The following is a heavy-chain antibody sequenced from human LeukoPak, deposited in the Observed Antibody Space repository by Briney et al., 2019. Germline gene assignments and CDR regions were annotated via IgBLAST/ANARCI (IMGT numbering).Heavy chain of an antibody. CDR2: ISGSGDAT. Sequence: QPGGSLRLSCAASGFTFSGYSMSWVRQAPGKGPEWVSTISGSGDATYYADSVEGRFTISRDNAKNSLYLQMNSLRDEDSAVYYCARDQGIFDYWGQGTLVTVSS. CDR1: GFTFSGYS. V-gene: IGHV3-23*01. J-gene: IGHJ4*02. CDR3: ARDQGIFDY.